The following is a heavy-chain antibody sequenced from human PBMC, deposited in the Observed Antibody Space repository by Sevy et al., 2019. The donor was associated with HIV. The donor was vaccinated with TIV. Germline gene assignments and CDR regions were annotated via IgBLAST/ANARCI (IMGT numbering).Heavy chain of an antibody. J-gene: IGHJ3*02. D-gene: IGHD3-22*01. Sequence: ASVKVSCKASGGTFRSYGISWVRQAPGQGLEWMGIFIPIFGTTNYEQRFQGRVTFTADESTSTAFMELSSLRSEDTAVYYCARLYHDGSAVQAFDIWGQGTMVTVSS. CDR1: GGTFRSYG. CDR2: FIPIFGTT. V-gene: IGHV1-69*13. CDR3: ARLYHDGSAVQAFDI.